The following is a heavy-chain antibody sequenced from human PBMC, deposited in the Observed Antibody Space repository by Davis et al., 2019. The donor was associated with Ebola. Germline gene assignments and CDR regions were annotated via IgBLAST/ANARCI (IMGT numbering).Heavy chain of an antibody. CDR2: IYHSGST. D-gene: IGHD3-10*01. J-gene: IGHJ6*02. CDR3: ARGFTADYHYGMDV. Sequence: SWVRQPPGKGLEWIGYIYHSGSTYYNPSLKSRVTISLDRSKNQFSLNLSSVTAADTAVYYCARGFTADYHYGMDVWGQGTTVTVSS. V-gene: IGHV4-30-2*01.